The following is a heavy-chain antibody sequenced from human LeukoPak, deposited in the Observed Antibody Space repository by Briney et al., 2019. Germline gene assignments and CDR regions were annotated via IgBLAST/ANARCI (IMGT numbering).Heavy chain of an antibody. Sequence: SETLSLTCTVSGGSISSSSDYWGWIRQAPGKGLEWIGSIYYHENTYYNSSLKSRVTIPVDTSKNQLSLKLNSVTAAHTAMYFCARRAYSAAYWKHFDYWGQGPLVPVSS. CDR3: ARRAYSAAYWKHFDY. D-gene: IGHD1-1*01. CDR1: GGSISSSSDY. V-gene: IGHV4-39*01. J-gene: IGHJ4*02. CDR2: IYYHENT.